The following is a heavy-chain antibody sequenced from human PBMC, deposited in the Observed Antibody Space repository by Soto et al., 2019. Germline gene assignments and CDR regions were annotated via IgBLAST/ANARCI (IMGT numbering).Heavy chain of an antibody. D-gene: IGHD3-22*01. J-gene: IGHJ3*02. CDR3: ARGDYYDSSGPFSDAFDI. Sequence: PGGSLRLSCAASGFAVDNKYMSWVRQAPGKGLEWVANIKPDGSEKWYVDSVKGRFTISRDNAKNSLYLQMNSLRAEDTAVYYCARGDYYDSSGPFSDAFDIWGQGTMVTVSS. CDR2: IKPDGSEK. CDR1: GFAVDNKY. V-gene: IGHV3-7*04.